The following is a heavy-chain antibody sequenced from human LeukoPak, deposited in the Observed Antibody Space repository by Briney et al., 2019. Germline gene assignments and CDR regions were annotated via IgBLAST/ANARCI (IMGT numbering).Heavy chain of an antibody. J-gene: IGHJ4*02. V-gene: IGHV3-23*01. CDR2: ISSSADST. CDR3: AKLLEKYTYGGNFDY. CDR1: GFTLRSYA. Sequence: PGGSLTLSCEASGFTLRSYAMSWVRQAPGKGLAWVSAISSSADSTYYADSVKGRFTISRDNSKNTLYLQMNNLRAEDTAVYYCAKLLEKYTYGGNFDYWGQGILVTVSS. D-gene: IGHD4-23*01.